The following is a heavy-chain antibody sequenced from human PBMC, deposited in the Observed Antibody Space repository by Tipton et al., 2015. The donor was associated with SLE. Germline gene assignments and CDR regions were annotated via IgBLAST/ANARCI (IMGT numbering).Heavy chain of an antibody. CDR2: YTGST. CDR3: VRGRGWLQFRRYYYYMDV. V-gene: IGHV4-39*07. Sequence: TLSLTCTVSGDSISTGTYYWGWIRQPPGKGLEWIGYTGSTSYNPSLRSRVSLSVDSSNFQFSLNLYSVSDADTAVYYCVRGRGWLQFRRYYYYMDVWGKGTTVTVSS. CDR1: GDSISTGTYY. J-gene: IGHJ6*03. D-gene: IGHD5-24*01.